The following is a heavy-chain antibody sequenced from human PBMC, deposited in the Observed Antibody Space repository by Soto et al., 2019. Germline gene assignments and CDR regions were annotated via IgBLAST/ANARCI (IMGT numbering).Heavy chain of an antibody. CDR2: ISAYNGNT. D-gene: IGHD2-8*01. J-gene: IGHJ4*02. CDR3: ARDFEYCTTGVCYPEYYFDY. V-gene: IGHV1-18*01. Sequence: QVQLVQSGAEVKKPGASVKVSCKASGYTFTSYGISWVRQAPGQGLEWMGWISAYNGNTNYAQKLQGRVTMTTDTSTSTAYMELRSLRSDDTAVYYCARDFEYCTTGVCYPEYYFDYWGQGTLVTVSS. CDR1: GYTFTSYG.